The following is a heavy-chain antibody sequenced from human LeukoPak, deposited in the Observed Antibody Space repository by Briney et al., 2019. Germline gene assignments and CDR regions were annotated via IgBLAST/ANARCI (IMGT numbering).Heavy chain of an antibody. J-gene: IGHJ6*02. Sequence: GGSLRLSCAASGFTVSSDYMSWVRQAPGKGLEWVSVIYSGGSTYYADSVKGRFTISRDNSKNTLYLQVNSLRAEDTAVYYCARARGSYYYYGMDVWGQGTTVTVSS. CDR3: ARARGSYYYYGMDV. CDR2: IYSGGST. V-gene: IGHV3-66*01. D-gene: IGHD1-26*01. CDR1: GFTVSSDY.